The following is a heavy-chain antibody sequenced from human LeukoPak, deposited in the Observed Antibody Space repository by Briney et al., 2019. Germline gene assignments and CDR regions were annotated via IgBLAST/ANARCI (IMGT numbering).Heavy chain of an antibody. Sequence: GASVKVSCKASGYTFTGYYMHWVRQAPGQGLEWMGWINPNSGGTNYAQKFQGRVTMTRDTSISTAYMELSRLRSDDTAVYYCAREAAESYCGGDCLDYWGQGTLVTVSS. J-gene: IGHJ4*02. V-gene: IGHV1-2*02. D-gene: IGHD2-21*02. CDR2: INPNSGGT. CDR3: AREAAESYCGGDCLDY. CDR1: GYTFTGYY.